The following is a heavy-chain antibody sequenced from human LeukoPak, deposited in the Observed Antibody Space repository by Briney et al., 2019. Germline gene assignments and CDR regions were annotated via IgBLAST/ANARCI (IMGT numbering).Heavy chain of an antibody. D-gene: IGHD3-3*01. CDR1: GGSISSYY. J-gene: IGHJ4*02. CDR3: ARGGIFGVVITPYYFDY. CDR2: INDSGST. V-gene: IGHV4-59*12. Sequence: SETLSLTCTVSGGSISSYYWSWIRQPPGKGLEWTGYINDSGSTNSNPSLKSRVTMSVDTSKNQFSLKLSSVTAAETAVYYCARGGIFGVVITPYYFDYWGQGTLVTVSS.